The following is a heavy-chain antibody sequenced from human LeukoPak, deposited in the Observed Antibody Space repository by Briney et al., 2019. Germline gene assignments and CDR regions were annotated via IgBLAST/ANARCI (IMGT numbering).Heavy chain of an antibody. J-gene: IGHJ4*02. Sequence: GGSLRLSCAASGFTFSNAWMSWVRQAPGKGLEWVGRIKSKTDGGTTDYAAPVKGRFTISRDDSKNTLYLQMNSLKSEDTAVYYCSSSSYYYDSSGYWEWGQGTLVTVSS. CDR3: SSSSYYYDSSGYWE. CDR2: IKSKTDGGTT. V-gene: IGHV3-15*01. D-gene: IGHD3-22*01. CDR1: GFTFSNAW.